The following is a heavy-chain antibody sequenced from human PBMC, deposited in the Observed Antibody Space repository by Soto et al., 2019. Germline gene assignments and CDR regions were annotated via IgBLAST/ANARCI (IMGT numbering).Heavy chain of an antibody. CDR3: ARLLRIYGSGSSGMDV. J-gene: IGHJ6*02. D-gene: IGHD3-10*01. V-gene: IGHV3-21*01. Sequence: EVQLVESGGGLVKPGGSLRLSSAASGFTFSSYSINWVRQAPGKGLEWVSFISSSSSYIYYGDSVKGRFTISRDNAKNSLHLQMNTLRAEDTAVYYCARLLRIYGSGSSGMDVWGQGTTVTVSS. CDR2: ISSSSSYI. CDR1: GFTFSSYS.